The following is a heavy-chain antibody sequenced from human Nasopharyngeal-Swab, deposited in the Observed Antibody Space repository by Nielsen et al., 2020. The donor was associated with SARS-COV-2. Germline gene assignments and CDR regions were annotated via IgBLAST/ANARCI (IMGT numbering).Heavy chain of an antibody. CDR3: ARDGLDYDFWSAYFMDV. CDR2: ISSSSSYI. CDR1: GFTFNNYN. J-gene: IGHJ6*02. V-gene: IGHV3-21*01. D-gene: IGHD3-3*01. Sequence: GGSLRLSCAASGFTFNNYNFNWVRQAPGKGLEWVSSISSSSSYIYYADSVKGRFTISRDNTKNSLSLQMSSLRVEDTAVYYCARDGLDYDFWSAYFMDVWGQGTTVTVSS.